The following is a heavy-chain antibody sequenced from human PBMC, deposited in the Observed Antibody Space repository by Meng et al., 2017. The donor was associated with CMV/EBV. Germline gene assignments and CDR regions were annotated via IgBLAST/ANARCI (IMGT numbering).Heavy chain of an antibody. CDR3: ARRYCSSTSCQRYFDY. Sequence: ASVKVSCKASGYTFTGYYMHWVRQAPGQGLEWMGWINPNSGGTNYAQKFQGRVTMTRDTSISTAYMELSRLRSDDTAVYYCARRYCSSTSCQRYFDYWGQGTRVTVSS. CDR2: INPNSGGT. V-gene: IGHV1-2*02. CDR1: GYTFTGYY. D-gene: IGHD2-2*01. J-gene: IGHJ4*02.